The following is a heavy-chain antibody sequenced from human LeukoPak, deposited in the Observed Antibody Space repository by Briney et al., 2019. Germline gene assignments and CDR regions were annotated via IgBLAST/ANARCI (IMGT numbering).Heavy chain of an antibody. J-gene: IGHJ3*02. Sequence: GGSLRLSCAASGNAFSTSGMHWVRQAPGKGLEWVAFMRYDGSQMDYAESVKGRLTISRDNSQKTLYLQMESLRSEDTAVYYCTRETGYLTGAFDIWGQGTLVIVSS. CDR2: MRYDGSQM. CDR3: TRETGYLTGAFDI. D-gene: IGHD3-22*01. V-gene: IGHV3-30*02. CDR1: GNAFSTSG.